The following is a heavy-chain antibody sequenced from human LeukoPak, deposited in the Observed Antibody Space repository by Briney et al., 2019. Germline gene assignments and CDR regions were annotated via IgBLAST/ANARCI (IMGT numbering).Heavy chain of an antibody. V-gene: IGHV1-2*02. D-gene: IGHD6-13*01. CDR1: GYTFTGYY. Sequence: ASVKVSCKASGYTFTGYYMQWVRQAPGQGREWMGWINPNSGGTNYAQKFQGRVTMTRDTSTSTAYLHWSALKASDTAIYYCARHEVTAAAGTEFDSWGQGTLVTVSS. J-gene: IGHJ4*02. CDR3: ARHEVTAAAGTEFDS. CDR2: INPNSGGT.